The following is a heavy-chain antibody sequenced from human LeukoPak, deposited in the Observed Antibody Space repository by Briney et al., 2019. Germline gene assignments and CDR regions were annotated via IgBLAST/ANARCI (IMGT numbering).Heavy chain of an antibody. V-gene: IGHV4-34*01. D-gene: IGHD3-10*01. CDR1: GGSFSGYY. CDR3: ARRSVVRGVTPFDY. CDR2: INHSGST. J-gene: IGHJ4*02. Sequence: SETLSLTCAVYGGSFSGYYWSWIRQPPGKGLEWIGEINHSGSTNYNPSLKSRVTISVDTSKSQFSLKLSSVTAADTAVYYCARRSVVRGVTPFDYWGQGTLVTVSS.